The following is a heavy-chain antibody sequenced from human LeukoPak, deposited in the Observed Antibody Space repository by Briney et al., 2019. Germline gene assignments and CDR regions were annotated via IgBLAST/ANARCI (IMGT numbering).Heavy chain of an antibody. V-gene: IGHV4-59*08. CDR1: GGSISSYY. CDR3: ARQSRDGDYIAKLFDY. CDR2: IYYSGSI. D-gene: IGHD4-17*01. J-gene: IGHJ4*02. Sequence: SETLSLTCTVSGGSISSYYWSWIRQPPGKGLEWIGYIYYSGSINYNPSLKSRVTISVDMSKNQFSLQLSSVTAADTAVYYCARQSRDGDYIAKLFDYWGQGTLVTVSS.